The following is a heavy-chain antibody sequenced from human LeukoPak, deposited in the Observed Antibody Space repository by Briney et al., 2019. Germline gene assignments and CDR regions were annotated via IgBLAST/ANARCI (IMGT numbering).Heavy chain of an antibody. V-gene: IGHV1-2*04. D-gene: IGHD6-13*01. CDR3: ARVRKSSSFIQPIDDAFDI. CDR2: INPNSGGT. CDR1: GYTFTGYY. J-gene: IGHJ3*02. Sequence: AASVKVSCKASGYTFTGYYMHWVRQAPGQGLEWMGWINPNSGGTNYAQKFQGWVTMTRDTSISTAYMELSRLRSDDTAVYYCARVRKSSSFIQPIDDAFDIWGQGTMVTVSS.